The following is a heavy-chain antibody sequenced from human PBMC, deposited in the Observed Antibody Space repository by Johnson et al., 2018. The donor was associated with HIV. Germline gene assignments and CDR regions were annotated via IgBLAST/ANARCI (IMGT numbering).Heavy chain of an antibody. J-gene: IGHJ3*02. CDR3: ARGGVLRYFDWLFEDAFDI. CDR1: AFTFSGSA. V-gene: IGHV3-7*01. Sequence: VQLVESGGGLVQPGGSLKLACAASAFTFSGSALHWVRQAPGKGLEWVANIKPDGSEKYYVASVKGRFTISRDNAKNSLYLQMNSLRAEDTAVYYCARGGVLRYFDWLFEDAFDIWGQGTMVTVSS. D-gene: IGHD3-9*01. CDR2: IKPDGSEK.